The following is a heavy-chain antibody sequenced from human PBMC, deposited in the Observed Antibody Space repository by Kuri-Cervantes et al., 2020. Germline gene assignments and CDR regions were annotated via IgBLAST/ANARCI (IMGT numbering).Heavy chain of an antibody. CDR1: GYTFTGYY. J-gene: IGHJ4*02. V-gene: IGHV1-2*04. CDR3: AGRGYSYGPIDY. Sequence: ASVKVSCKVSGYTFTGYYIHWVRQAPKQGLEWMGRINPSSGGTNYAQRFQAWVTMTGDTSTDTAFMELTRLKSDDTAVYYCAGRGYSYGPIDYWGQGTLVTVSS. CDR2: INPSSGGT. D-gene: IGHD5-18*01.